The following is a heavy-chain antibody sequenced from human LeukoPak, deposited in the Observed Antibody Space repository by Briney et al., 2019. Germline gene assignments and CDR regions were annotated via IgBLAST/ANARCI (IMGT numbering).Heavy chain of an antibody. CDR2: INPNSGGT. CDR1: GYTFTGYY. Sequence: ASVKVSCKASGYTFTGYYMHWVRQAPGQGLEWMGWINPNSGGTNYAQKFQGRVTMTRDTSISTAYMELSRLRSDDTAVYFCARATEPIFGVVIGYWGQGTLVTVSS. J-gene: IGHJ4*02. V-gene: IGHV1-2*02. CDR3: ARATEPIFGVVIGY. D-gene: IGHD3-3*01.